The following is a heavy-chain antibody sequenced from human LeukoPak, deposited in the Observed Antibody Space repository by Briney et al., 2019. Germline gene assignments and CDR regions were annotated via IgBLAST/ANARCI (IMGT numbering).Heavy chain of an antibody. CDR1: GGSVSSGDYY. Sequence: PSETLSLTCTVSGGSVSSGDYYWSWIRQPPGKGLEWIGYIYYSGSTNYNPSLKSRVTTSVDTSKNQFYLKLSSVTAADTAVYYCARVYYDSSGYVDYWGQGTLVTVSS. J-gene: IGHJ4*02. CDR2: IYYSGST. CDR3: ARVYYDSSGYVDY. D-gene: IGHD3-22*01. V-gene: IGHV4-61*08.